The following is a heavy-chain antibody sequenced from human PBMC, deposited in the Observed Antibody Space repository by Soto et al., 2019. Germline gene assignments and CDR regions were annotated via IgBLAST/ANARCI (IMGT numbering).Heavy chain of an antibody. Sequence: GGSLRLSCAASGFTFSSYEMNWVRQAPGKGLEWVSYISSSGSTIYYADSVKGRFTISRDNAKSSLYLQMNSLRAEDTAVYYCARGSDSSPYGMDVWGQGTTVTVSS. J-gene: IGHJ6*02. D-gene: IGHD3-22*01. V-gene: IGHV3-48*03. CDR1: GFTFSSYE. CDR3: ARGSDSSPYGMDV. CDR2: ISSSGSTI.